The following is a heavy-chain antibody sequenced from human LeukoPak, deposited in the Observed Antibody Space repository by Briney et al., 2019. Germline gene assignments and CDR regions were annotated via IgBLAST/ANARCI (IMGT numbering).Heavy chain of an antibody. V-gene: IGHV3-30*18. CDR3: AKGDVVGPAAIYGVINY. D-gene: IGHD2-2*01. J-gene: IGHJ4*02. Sequence: HPGRSLRLSCAASGFTFSSYGMHWVRQAPGKGLEWVAVISYDGRNKYYGDSVKGRFTISRDNSKNTLYLQMNSLRAEDTAVYFCAKGDVVGPAAIYGVINYWGLGTLVTVSS. CDR1: GFTFSSYG. CDR2: ISYDGRNK.